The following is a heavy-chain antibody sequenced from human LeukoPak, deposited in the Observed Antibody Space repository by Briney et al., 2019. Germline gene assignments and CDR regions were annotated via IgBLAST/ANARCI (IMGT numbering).Heavy chain of an antibody. V-gene: IGHV4-59*08. CDR2: IYYSGSS. D-gene: IGHD3-16*01. CDR1: GGSISSYY. Sequence: SETLSLTCTVSGGSISSYYWNWIRQPPGKGLEWIGYIYYSGSSNYNPSLKSRVTISVDMSKNQFSLKLRSVTAADTAVYYCAAYVPGKGMDVWAKGPRSPSP. J-gene: IGHJ6*02. CDR3: AAYVPGKGMDV.